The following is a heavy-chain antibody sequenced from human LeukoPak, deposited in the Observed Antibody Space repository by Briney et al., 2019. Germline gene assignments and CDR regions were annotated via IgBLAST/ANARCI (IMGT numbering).Heavy chain of an antibody. CDR2: ISSTDAGT. CDR3: ASAAGKIGGWFDP. V-gene: IGHV3-23*01. J-gene: IGHJ5*02. D-gene: IGHD6-13*01. Sequence: GGSLRLSCAASGFSLSSYAMSWVRQAPGKGLEWVSAISSTDAGTYHADSVRGRFTISRDSSKNTLYLQMNSLRAEDTAVYYCASAAGKIGGWFDPWGQGTLVTVSS. CDR1: GFSLSSYA.